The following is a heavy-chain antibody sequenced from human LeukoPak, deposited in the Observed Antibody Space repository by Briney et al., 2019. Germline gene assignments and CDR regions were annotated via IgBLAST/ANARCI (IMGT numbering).Heavy chain of an antibody. J-gene: IGHJ4*02. CDR3: ARGLDYYDSSGYSPYYFDY. V-gene: IGHV4-38-2*02. CDR2: IYHSGST. CDR1: GYSISSGYY. Sequence: PSETLSLTCTVSGYSISSGYYWGWIRQPPGKGLEWIGSIYHSGSTYYNPSLKSRVTISVDTSKNQFSLKLSSVTAADTAVYYCARGLDYYDSSGYSPYYFDYWGQGTLVTVSS. D-gene: IGHD3-22*01.